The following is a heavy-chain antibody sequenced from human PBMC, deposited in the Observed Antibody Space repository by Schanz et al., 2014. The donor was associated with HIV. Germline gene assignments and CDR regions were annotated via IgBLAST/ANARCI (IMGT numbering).Heavy chain of an antibody. V-gene: IGHV1-69*01. CDR1: GGTFSIYA. CDR2: IIPIFGTA. Sequence: QVQLVQSGAEVKKPGASVKVSCKASGGTFSIYAISWVRQAPGQGLEWMGGIIPIFGTANYAQKFQGRVTIIADESTSTAYMDLTSLRYEDTALYYCAASMYNGSYGTHYYFDLWGRGTLVTVSS. J-gene: IGHJ2*01. CDR3: AASMYNGSYGTHYYFDL. D-gene: IGHD1-26*01.